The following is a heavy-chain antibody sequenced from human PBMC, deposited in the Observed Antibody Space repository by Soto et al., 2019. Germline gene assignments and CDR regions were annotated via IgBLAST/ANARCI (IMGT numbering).Heavy chain of an antibody. D-gene: IGHD6-13*01. CDR2: INPSGGST. Sequence: ASVKVSCKASGYTFTSYYMHWVRQAPGQGLEWMGIINPSGGSTSYAQKFQGRVTMTRDTSTSTVYMELSSLRSEDTAVYYCAGDGGYFGGSSKNYYYYYGMDVWGQGTTVTVSS. CDR3: AGDGGYFGGSSKNYYYYYGMDV. J-gene: IGHJ6*02. V-gene: IGHV1-46*01. CDR1: GYTFTSYY.